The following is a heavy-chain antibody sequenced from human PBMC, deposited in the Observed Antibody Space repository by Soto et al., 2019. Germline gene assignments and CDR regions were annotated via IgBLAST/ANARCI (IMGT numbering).Heavy chain of an antibody. Sequence: SETLSLTCTGSGGSISSSSYYWGWIRQPPGKGLEWIGSIYYSGSTNYNPSLKSRVTISVDTSKNQFSLKLSSVTAADTAVYYCARAGDCGGDCYYRFREYHYYGMDVWGQGTTVTVSS. CDR2: IYYSGST. CDR1: GGSISSSSYY. V-gene: IGHV4-39*01. D-gene: IGHD2-21*02. J-gene: IGHJ6*02. CDR3: ARAGDCGGDCYYRFREYHYYGMDV.